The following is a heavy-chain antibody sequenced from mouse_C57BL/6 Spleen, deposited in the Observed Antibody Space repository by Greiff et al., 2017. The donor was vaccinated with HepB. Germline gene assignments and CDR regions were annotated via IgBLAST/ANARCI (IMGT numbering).Heavy chain of an antibody. Sequence: QVHVKQPGAELVKPGASVKMSCKASGYTFTSYWITWVKQRPGQGLEWIGDIYPGSGSTNYNEKFKSKATLTVDTSSSTAYMQLSSLTSEDSAVYYCARFDYDSRYAMDYWGQGTSVTVSS. CDR2: IYPGSGST. CDR1: GYTFTSYW. CDR3: ARFDYDSRYAMDY. J-gene: IGHJ4*01. D-gene: IGHD2-4*01. V-gene: IGHV1-55*01.